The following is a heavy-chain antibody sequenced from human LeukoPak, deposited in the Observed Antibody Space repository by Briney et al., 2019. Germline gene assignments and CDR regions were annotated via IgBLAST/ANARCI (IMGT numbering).Heavy chain of an antibody. V-gene: IGHV1-2*02. D-gene: IGHD5-18*01. CDR2: INPNSGGT. J-gene: IGHJ4*02. CDR1: GYTFTGYY. Sequence: ASVKVSCKASGYTFTGYYMHWVRQAPGQGLEWMGWINPNSGGTNYAQKLQGRVTISTDESTSTAYMEVSSLRSEDTAIYYCARGLDASMETAYDYWGQGTLVTASS. CDR3: ARGLDASMETAYDY.